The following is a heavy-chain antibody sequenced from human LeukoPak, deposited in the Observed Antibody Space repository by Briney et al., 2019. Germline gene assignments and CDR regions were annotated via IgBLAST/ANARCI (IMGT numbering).Heavy chain of an antibody. Sequence: GGSLRLSCAGSGFTLSSYWMSWVRHAPGKGLERVANMKPDGSEKYYVDSVKGRFTISRDNAKNSLYLQMNSLRAEDTAVYYCARDLTPLYSSSWYGGFGYWGQGTLVTVSS. D-gene: IGHD6-13*01. V-gene: IGHV3-7*01. CDR3: ARDLTPLYSSSWYGGFGY. J-gene: IGHJ4*02. CDR1: GFTLSSYW. CDR2: MKPDGSEK.